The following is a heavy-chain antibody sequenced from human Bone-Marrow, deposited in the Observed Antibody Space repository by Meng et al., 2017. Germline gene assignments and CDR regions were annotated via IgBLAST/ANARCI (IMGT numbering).Heavy chain of an antibody. CDR3: ARETPSNRDYGINWFDP. V-gene: IGHV3-30*04. J-gene: IGHJ5*02. CDR2: ISYDGSNK. Sequence: GGSLRLSCAASGFTFSSYAMHWVRQAPGKGLEWVAVISYDGSNKYYADSVKGRFTISRDNSKNTLYLQMNSLRAEDTAVYYCARETPSNRDYGINWFDPWGQGTLVTVSS. D-gene: IGHD4-17*01. CDR1: GFTFSSYA.